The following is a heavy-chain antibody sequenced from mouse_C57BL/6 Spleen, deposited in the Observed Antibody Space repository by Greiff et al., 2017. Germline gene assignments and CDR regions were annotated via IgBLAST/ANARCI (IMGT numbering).Heavy chain of an antibody. CDR3: ARGYSAWFAY. D-gene: IGHD2-3*01. Sequence: QVQLKESGPELVKPGASVKISCKASGYAFSSSWMNWVKQRPGKGLEWIGRIYPGDGDTNYNGKFKGKATLTADKSSSTAYMQLSSLTSEDSAVYFCARGYSAWFAYWGQGTLVTVSA. V-gene: IGHV1-82*01. CDR2: IYPGDGDT. CDR1: GYAFSSSW. J-gene: IGHJ3*01.